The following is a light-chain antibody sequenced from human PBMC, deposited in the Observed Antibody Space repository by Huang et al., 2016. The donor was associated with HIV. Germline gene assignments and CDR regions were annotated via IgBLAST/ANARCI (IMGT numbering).Light chain of an antibody. Sequence: DIQMTQSPSSLSTFIGDKVTITCQASQEIGNYLNWYQQRPGKAPKLLIYDAASLETGVTSRFSGGGSGTTFTFTITNLRPEDVATYYCQQYDGLPYTFGQG. CDR2: DAA. V-gene: IGKV1-33*01. J-gene: IGKJ2*01. CDR3: QQYDGLPYT. CDR1: QEIGNY.